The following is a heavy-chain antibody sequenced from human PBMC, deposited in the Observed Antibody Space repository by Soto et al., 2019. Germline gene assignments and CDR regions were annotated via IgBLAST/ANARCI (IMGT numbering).Heavy chain of an antibody. D-gene: IGHD2-2*01. J-gene: IGHJ4*02. Sequence: PGGSLRLSCAASGFTFSSYAMHWVRQAPGKGLEWVAVISYDGSNKYYADSVKGRFTISRDNSKNTLYLQMNSLRAEDTAVYYCAKRYCSSTSCSDFDYWGQGTLVTVSS. V-gene: IGHV3-30-3*02. CDR1: GFTFSSYA. CDR2: ISYDGSNK. CDR3: AKRYCSSTSCSDFDY.